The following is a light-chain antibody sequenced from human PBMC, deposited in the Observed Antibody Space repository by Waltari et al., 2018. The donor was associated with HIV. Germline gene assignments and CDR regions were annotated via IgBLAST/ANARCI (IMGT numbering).Light chain of an antibody. CDR1: SGSIASAY. J-gene: IGLJ3*02. Sequence: NFILTQPHSVSESPGKTVTISCTRSSGSIASAYVQWYQQRPGSATTAVMYANDLRPSGVPDRFFGSVDTSSNSASLTISGLTTEDEADYYCQTSDANHQVFGGGTTLTVL. CDR3: QTSDANHQV. CDR2: AND. V-gene: IGLV6-57*03.